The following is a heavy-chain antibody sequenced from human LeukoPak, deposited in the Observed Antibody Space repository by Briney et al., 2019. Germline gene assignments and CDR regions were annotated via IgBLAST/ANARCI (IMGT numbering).Heavy chain of an antibody. Sequence: AASVKVSCKASGGTFSSYAISWVRQAPGQGLEWMGRIIPIFGIANYAQKFQGRVTITADKSTSTAYMELSSLRSEDTAVYYCARVRGRVTVTTDRNWFDPWGQGTLVTVSS. D-gene: IGHD4-17*01. CDR2: IIPIFGIA. CDR3: ARVRGRVTVTTDRNWFDP. J-gene: IGHJ5*02. V-gene: IGHV1-69*04. CDR1: GGTFSSYA.